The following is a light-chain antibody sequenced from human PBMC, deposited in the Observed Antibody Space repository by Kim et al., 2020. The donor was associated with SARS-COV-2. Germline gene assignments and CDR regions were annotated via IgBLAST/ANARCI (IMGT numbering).Light chain of an antibody. V-gene: IGLV3-21*03. J-gene: IGLJ2*01. CDR2: DDS. CDR1: NHGGKN. Sequence: APGKTGGITCGGENHGGKNVHWYRQRPERAPVVVIYDDSGRPSGMPERIEGANSGNTATLTISRVEAGDEGDYYCQVWDSSSDHVIFGGGTKLTVL. CDR3: QVWDSSSDHVI.